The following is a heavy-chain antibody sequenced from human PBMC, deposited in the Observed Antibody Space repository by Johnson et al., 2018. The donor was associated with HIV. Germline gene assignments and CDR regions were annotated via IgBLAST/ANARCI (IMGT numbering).Heavy chain of an antibody. CDR2: IYSGDTT. D-gene: IGHD4-17*01. CDR1: GFTVRSNY. V-gene: IGHV3-66*01. CDR3: ARMTTTVSHHDAFDI. J-gene: IGHJ3*02. Sequence: VQLVESGGGLVQPGGSLRLSCAASGFTVRSNYMSWVRQAPGKGLEWVSLIYSGDTTYYACSVYGRFTIPRDNSKNTLYLQMNSLRAEDTAVYYCARMTTTVSHHDAFDIWGQGTMVTVSS.